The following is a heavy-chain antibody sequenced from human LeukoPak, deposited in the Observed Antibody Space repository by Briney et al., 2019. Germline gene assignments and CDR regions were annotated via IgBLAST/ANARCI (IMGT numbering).Heavy chain of an antibody. V-gene: IGHV5-51*01. CDR3: AVVYSSGWYDFDY. D-gene: IGHD6-19*01. J-gene: IGHJ4*02. Sequence: GESLKISCKGSGYSFTSYWIGWVRQMPGKGLEWTGITYPGDSDTRYSPSFQGQVTISADKSISTAYLQWSSLKASDTAMYYCAVVYSSGWYDFDYWGQGTLVTVSS. CDR1: GYSFTSYW. CDR2: TYPGDSDT.